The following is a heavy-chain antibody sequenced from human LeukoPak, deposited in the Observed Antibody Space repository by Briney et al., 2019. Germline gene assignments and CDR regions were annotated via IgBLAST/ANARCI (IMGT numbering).Heavy chain of an antibody. CDR3: ARGGSSYGHFDY. D-gene: IGHD5-18*01. Sequence: GASVKVSCKXSGYTFTSYYTHWVRQAPGQGLEWMGIINPSGGSTSYAQKFQGRVTMTRDTSTSTVYMELSSLRSEDTAVYYCARGGSSYGHFDYWGQGTLVTVSS. V-gene: IGHV1-46*01. CDR1: GYTFTSYY. CDR2: INPSGGST. J-gene: IGHJ4*02.